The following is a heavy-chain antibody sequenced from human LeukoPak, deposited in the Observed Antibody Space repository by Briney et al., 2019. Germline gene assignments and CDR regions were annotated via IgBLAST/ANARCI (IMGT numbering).Heavy chain of an antibody. D-gene: IGHD3-22*01. J-gene: IGHJ4*02. Sequence: KPSETLSLTCAVYGGSFSGYYWSWIRQPPGKGLEWIGEINHSGSTNYNPSLKSRATISVDTSKNQFSLKLSSVTAADTAVYYCARAYYYDSSGYDYWGQGTLVTVSS. V-gene: IGHV4-34*01. CDR2: INHSGST. CDR1: GGSFSGYY. CDR3: ARAYYYDSSGYDY.